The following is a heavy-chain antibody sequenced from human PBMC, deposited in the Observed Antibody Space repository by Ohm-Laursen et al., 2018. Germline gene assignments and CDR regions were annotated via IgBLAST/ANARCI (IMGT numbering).Heavy chain of an antibody. D-gene: IGHD5-24*01. V-gene: IGHV3-48*01. CDR2: ISNVVSVT. Sequence: GSLRLSCAASGFPFSAYSMNWVRQAPGKGLEWISYISNVVSVTWYADSVKGRFTVSRDNAKNSLYLQLNSLRAEDTAVYYCARDPADGDKWGQGTLVTVSS. J-gene: IGHJ4*02. CDR1: GFPFSAYS. CDR3: ARDPADGDK.